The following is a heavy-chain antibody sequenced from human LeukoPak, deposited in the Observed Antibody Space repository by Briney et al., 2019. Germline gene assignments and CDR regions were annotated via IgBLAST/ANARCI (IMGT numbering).Heavy chain of an antibody. V-gene: IGHV4-59*12. J-gene: IGHJ5*02. CDR1: GXSISGYY. D-gene: IGHD5-12*01. CDR3: ASGSSGYDP. CDR2: VYYSGSS. Sequence: SETLSLTCSVSGXSISGYYWGWIRQPPGKGLEWIGYVYYSGSSNYNPSLKSRVTISVDTSENQFSLKLSSVTAADTAVYFCASGSSGYDPWGQGTLVTVSS.